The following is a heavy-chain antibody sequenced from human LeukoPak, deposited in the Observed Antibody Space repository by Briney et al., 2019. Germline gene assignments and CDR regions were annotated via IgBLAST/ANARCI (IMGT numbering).Heavy chain of an antibody. CDR2: MNPNSGNT. V-gene: IGHV1-8*01. CDR1: GYTFTSYD. Sequence: ASVKVSRKASGYTFTSYDINWVRQATGQGLEWMGWMNPNSGNTGYAQKFQGRVTMTRNTSISTAYMELSSLRSDDTAVYYCARVLAYGSGNSNDYWGQGTLVTVSS. J-gene: IGHJ4*02. D-gene: IGHD3-10*01. CDR3: ARVLAYGSGNSNDY.